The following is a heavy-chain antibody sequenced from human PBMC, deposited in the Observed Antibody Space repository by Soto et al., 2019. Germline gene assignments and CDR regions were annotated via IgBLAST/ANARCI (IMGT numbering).Heavy chain of an antibody. J-gene: IGHJ6*02. CDR2: IWYDGSNK. CDR1: GFTFSYYG. CDR3: ASDRGSYGYYYGMDA. Sequence: QVQLVESGGGVVQPGRSLRLSCAASGFTFSYYGMHWVRQAPGKGLEWVAVIWYDGSNKFYADSVKGRFTISRDNSKNTLFLHMNSLRAADTAVYYCASDRGSYGYYYGMDAWGQGTTVTVSS. D-gene: IGHD5-18*01. V-gene: IGHV3-33*01.